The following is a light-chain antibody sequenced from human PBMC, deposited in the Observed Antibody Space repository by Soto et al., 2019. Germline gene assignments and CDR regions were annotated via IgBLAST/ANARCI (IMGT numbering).Light chain of an antibody. CDR3: SSYTSSDTLV. CDR1: SSDVGGYIY. J-gene: IGLJ3*02. CDR2: EVS. Sequence: QSALTQPASVSGSPGQSIIIFCTGTSSDVGGYIYVSWYQQHPGKAPKLMIYEVSNRPSGVSNRFSGSKSGNTASLTISGLQAEDEADYYCSSYTSSDTLVFGGGTKLTVL. V-gene: IGLV2-14*01.